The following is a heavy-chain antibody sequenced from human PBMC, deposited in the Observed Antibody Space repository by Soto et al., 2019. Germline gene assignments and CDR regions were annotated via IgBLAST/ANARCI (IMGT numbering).Heavy chain of an antibody. CDR3: ARGNYDGSGYQAQGYYYYGMDV. CDR2: IDPSDSYT. D-gene: IGHD3-22*01. V-gene: IGHV5-10-1*01. CDR1: GYSFTSYW. Sequence: GESLKISCKGSGYSFTSYWISWVRQMPGKGLEWMGRIDPSDSYTNYSPSFQGHVTISADKSISTAYLQWSSLKASDTAMYYCARGNYDGSGYQAQGYYYYGMDVWGQGTTVTVSS. J-gene: IGHJ6*02.